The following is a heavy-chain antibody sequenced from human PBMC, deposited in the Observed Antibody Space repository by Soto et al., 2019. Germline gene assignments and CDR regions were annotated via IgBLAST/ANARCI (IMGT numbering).Heavy chain of an antibody. J-gene: IGHJ4*02. CDR3: ARMVGATLVDY. CDR1: GASISSTSSYDY. CDR2: IYHSGST. D-gene: IGHD1-26*01. V-gene: IGHV4-4*02. Sequence: QVQLQESGPGLVKPSGTLSLTCTVSGASISSTSSYDYWSWVRQPPGKGLEWIGEIYHSGSTNYNPSPKSRVTMSADTSTNQFSLRLSSVTAADTAVYYCARMVGATLVDYWGQGSLVTVSS.